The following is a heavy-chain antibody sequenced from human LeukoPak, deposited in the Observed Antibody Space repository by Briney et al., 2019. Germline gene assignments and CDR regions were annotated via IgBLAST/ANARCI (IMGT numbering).Heavy chain of an antibody. CDR1: GDSVSSISAA. J-gene: IGHJ3*02. D-gene: IGHD2-15*01. CDR2: TYYRSKWYN. CDR3: ARERIDAFDI. Sequence: SQTLSLTCAISGDSVSSISAAWKWVRQSPSRGLEWLGRTYYRSKWYNDYAVSVKSRITKNPDTSKNQLSLQLNSVTPEDTAVYYCARERIDAFDIWGQGTMVIVSS. V-gene: IGHV6-1*01.